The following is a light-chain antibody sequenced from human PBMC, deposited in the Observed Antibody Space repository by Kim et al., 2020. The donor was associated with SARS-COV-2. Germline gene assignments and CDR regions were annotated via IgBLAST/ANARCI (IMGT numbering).Light chain of an antibody. V-gene: IGKV1-5*01. CDR3: QQYKGYPYT. Sequence: SASVGDRVTITCRASQSVSDYLAWYQQKPGKAPKLLIYDVSNLQNGVPSRFSGSGSGTEFTLTISSLQPDDFATYYCQQYKGYPYTFGQGTSWRS. CDR2: DVS. CDR1: QSVSDY. J-gene: IGKJ2*01.